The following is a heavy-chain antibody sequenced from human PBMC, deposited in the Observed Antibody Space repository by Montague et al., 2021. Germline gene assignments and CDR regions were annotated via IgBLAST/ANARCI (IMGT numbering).Heavy chain of an antibody. D-gene: IGHD2-21*01. J-gene: IGHJ1*01. V-gene: IGHV3-7*01. CDR2: IKQDGSEK. Sequence: SLRLSCAASGFAFSNYWMSWVRQAPGKGLEWVANIKQDGSEKHYVDSVKGRFTISRDNAKNSLYLQMNSLRAEDTAVYFCARDQGQGYCGGDCYVGLEHWGQGTLVTVSS. CDR3: ARDQGQGYCGGDCYVGLEH. CDR1: GFAFSNYW.